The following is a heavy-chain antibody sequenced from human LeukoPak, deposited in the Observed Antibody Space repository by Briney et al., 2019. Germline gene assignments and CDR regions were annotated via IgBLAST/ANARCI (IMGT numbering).Heavy chain of an antibody. CDR1: GGSLSSGSYY. Sequence: SETLSLTCTVSGGSLSSGSYYWSWIRQPPGKGLEWIGYIYYSGSTNYNPSLKTRVTISVDTSKNQFSLKLSSGPAADTAVYYCARGRYSYRSRWGQGALVTVSS. J-gene: IGHJ4*02. CDR3: ARGRYSYRSR. CDR2: IYYSGST. D-gene: IGHD5-18*01. V-gene: IGHV4-61*01.